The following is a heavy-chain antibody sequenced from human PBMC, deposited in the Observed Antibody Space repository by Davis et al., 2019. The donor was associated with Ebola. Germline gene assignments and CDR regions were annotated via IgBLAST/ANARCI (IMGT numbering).Heavy chain of an antibody. D-gene: IGHD2-15*01. CDR2: IIPIFGTA. J-gene: IGHJ6*02. CDR3: ARDNCSGGSCWYGMDV. Sequence: SVKVSCKASGGTFSSYAISWVRQAPGQGLEWMGGIIPIFGTANYAQKFQGRVTITADESTSTAYMELSSLRSENTAVYYCARDNCSGGSCWYGMDVWGQGTTVTVSS. V-gene: IGHV1-69*13. CDR1: GGTFSSYA.